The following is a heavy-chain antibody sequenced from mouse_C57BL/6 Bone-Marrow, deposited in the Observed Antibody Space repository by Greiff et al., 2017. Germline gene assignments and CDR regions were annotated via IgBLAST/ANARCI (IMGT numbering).Heavy chain of an antibody. J-gene: IGHJ2*01. CDR3: ARYRACYDYAFDY. V-gene: IGHV3-8*01. CDR2: ISYSGST. CDR1: GYSITSDY. Sequence: DVKLVESGPGLAKPSQTLSLTCSVTGYSITSDYWNWIRKFPGNKLEYMGYISYSGSTYYNPSLKSRISITRDTSKNQSYLQFNSVTTEDTATYYCARYRACYDYAFDYWGQGTTLTVSS. D-gene: IGHD2-4*01.